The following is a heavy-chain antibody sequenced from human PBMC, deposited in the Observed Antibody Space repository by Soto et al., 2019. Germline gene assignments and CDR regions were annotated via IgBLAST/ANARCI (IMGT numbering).Heavy chain of an antibody. CDR1: GYTFTSYY. J-gene: IGHJ6*02. Sequence: EASVKVSCKASGYTFTSYYMHWVRQAPGQGLEWMGIINPSGGSTSYAQKFQGRVTMTRDTSTSTVYMELSSLRSEDTAVYYCARDPPSYYDILTGYNYYYGMDVWGQGATVTV. CDR2: INPSGGST. CDR3: ARDPPSYYDILTGYNYYYGMDV. V-gene: IGHV1-46*01. D-gene: IGHD3-9*01.